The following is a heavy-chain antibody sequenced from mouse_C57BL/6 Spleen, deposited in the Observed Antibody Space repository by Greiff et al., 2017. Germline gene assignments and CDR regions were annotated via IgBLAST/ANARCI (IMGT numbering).Heavy chain of an antibody. J-gene: IGHJ3*01. D-gene: IGHD1-1*01. CDR3: ASYYYGSSHGWFAY. Sequence: VQLQQSGPELVKPGASVKISCKASGYTFTDYYMNWVKQSHGKSLEWIGDINPNKGGTSYNQKFKGKATLTVDKSSSTAYMEHRSLTSEDSAVYYCASYYYGSSHGWFAYWGQGTLVTVSA. CDR2: INPNKGGT. CDR1: GYTFTDYY. V-gene: IGHV1-26*01.